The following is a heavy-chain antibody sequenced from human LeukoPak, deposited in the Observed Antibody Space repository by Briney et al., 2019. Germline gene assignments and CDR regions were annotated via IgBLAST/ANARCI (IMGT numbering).Heavy chain of an antibody. CDR2: ISYDGINK. D-gene: IGHD4-17*01. Sequence: GRFMRPSCASAGFTFSNYAMQCVRPPPSKGLEWVAVISYDGINKYYADAVKGRFTISRDNSKNTLYLQMNSRSAEDAAVFYCARGGDYRVYYHTMDVWGQGTPVTVSS. CDR3: ARGGDYRVYYHTMDV. CDR1: GFTFSNYA. J-gene: IGHJ6*02. V-gene: IGHV3-30-3*01.